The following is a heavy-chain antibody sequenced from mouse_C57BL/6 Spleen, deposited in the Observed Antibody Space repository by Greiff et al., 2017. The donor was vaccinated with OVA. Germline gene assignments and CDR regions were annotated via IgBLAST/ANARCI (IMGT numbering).Heavy chain of an antibody. CDR3: ATGSRYRCDFDV. CDR2: INPKNGGT. Sequence: VQLQQSGPELVKPGASVKISCKASGYTFTDYYMNWVKQSNGKSLEWIGDINPKNGGTSYNQKFKGKATLTVDKSSSTAYMELRSLTSEDSAVYDCATGSRYRCDFDVWGTGTTVTVSS. CDR1: GYTFTDYY. D-gene: IGHD1-1*01. J-gene: IGHJ1*03. V-gene: IGHV1-26*01.